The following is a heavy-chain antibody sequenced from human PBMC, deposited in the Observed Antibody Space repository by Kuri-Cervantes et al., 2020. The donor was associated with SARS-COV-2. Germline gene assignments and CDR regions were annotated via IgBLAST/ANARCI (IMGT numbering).Heavy chain of an antibody. J-gene: IGHJ6*02. D-gene: IGHD3-10*01. V-gene: IGHV3-53*01. CDR3: ARGMVRGIIQYYYYAMDV. Sequence: ADSVKGRFTISRDNFKIPLSLQMNSLRAEDTAVYYCARGMVRGIIQYYYYAMDVWGQGTTVTVSS.